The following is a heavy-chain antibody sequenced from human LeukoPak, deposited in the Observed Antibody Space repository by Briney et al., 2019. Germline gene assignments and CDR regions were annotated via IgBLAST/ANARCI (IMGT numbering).Heavy chain of an antibody. CDR3: AREPGWTIEARPFDY. CDR2: INHSGST. V-gene: IGHV4-34*01. CDR1: GSSFSGYY. J-gene: IGHJ4*02. D-gene: IGHD6-6*01. Sequence: PSETLSLTCGVYGSSFSGYYWSWIRQPPGKGLEWIGEINHSGSTNYSAPLKSRVTISVDTSRKQFSLKLSSVTAADSAMYYCAREPGWTIEARPFDYCGQGTLVTVSS.